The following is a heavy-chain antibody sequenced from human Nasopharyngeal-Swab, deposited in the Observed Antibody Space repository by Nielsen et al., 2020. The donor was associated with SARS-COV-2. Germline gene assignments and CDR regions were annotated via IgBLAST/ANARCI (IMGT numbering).Heavy chain of an antibody. CDR2: MNPNSGNT. CDR1: GGTFSSYA. Sequence: ASVKVSSKASGGTFSSYAISWVRQATGQGLEWMGWMNPNSGNTGYAQKFQGRVTMTRNTSISTAYMELSSLRSEDTAVYYCARGGGSTSNGAFDIWGQGTTVTVSS. D-gene: IGHD2-2*01. CDR3: ARGGGSTSNGAFDI. V-gene: IGHV1-8*02. J-gene: IGHJ3*02.